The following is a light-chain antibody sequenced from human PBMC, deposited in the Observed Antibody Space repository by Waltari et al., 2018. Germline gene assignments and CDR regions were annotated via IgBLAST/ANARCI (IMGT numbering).Light chain of an antibody. CDR2: HDT. J-gene: IGLJ2*01. V-gene: IGLV1-40*01. CDR3: QSYDNNGRGAVR. CDR1: SSNIGSFH. Sequence: QSLLTQPPSVSGAPGQRVTISCSGGSSNIGSFHVNWYRHLPGTVPKLLIYHDTNRPSGVPDRVSGSQSGTSASLAITWLQPEDEADYYCQSYDNNGRGAVRIGGGTKLTVL.